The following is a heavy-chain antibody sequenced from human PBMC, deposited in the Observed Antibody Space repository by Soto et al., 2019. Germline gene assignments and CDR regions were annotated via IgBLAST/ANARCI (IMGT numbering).Heavy chain of an antibody. D-gene: IGHD6-6*01. CDR3: ARRDSSSSKGFPH. Sequence: PSETLSLTCTVSGGSISSYYWSWIRQPPGKGLEWIGYIYYSGSTNYNPSLKSRVTISVDTSKNQFSLKLSSVTAADTAVYYCARRDSSSSKGFPHWGQGTLVTVSP. V-gene: IGHV4-59*12. CDR2: IYYSGST. J-gene: IGHJ4*02. CDR1: GGSISSYY.